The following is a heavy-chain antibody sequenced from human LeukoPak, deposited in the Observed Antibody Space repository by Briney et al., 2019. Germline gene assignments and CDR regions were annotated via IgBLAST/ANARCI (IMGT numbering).Heavy chain of an antibody. CDR2: ISICSSYI. V-gene: IGHV3-21*01. Sequence: GGSLRLPCAASGFTFSNYNINWAPQAPGKGLEWVSSISICSSYIYYADSVKGRYTISRDNAKDSLYLQMNSLRAEDTAVYYCARGRYDVLAGYQPPYFDYWGQGTLVTVSS. CDR1: GFTFSNYN. D-gene: IGHD3-9*01. CDR3: ARGRYDVLAGYQPPYFDY. J-gene: IGHJ4*02.